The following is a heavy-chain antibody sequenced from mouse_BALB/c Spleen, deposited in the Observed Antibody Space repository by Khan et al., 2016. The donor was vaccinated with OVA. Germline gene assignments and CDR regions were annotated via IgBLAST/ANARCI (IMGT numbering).Heavy chain of an antibody. Sequence: EVQLQESGPGLVKPSQSLSLTCTVTGYSITSDYAWNWIRQFPGNKLEWMGYISYSGSTNYNPSLKSRISITRDTSKNQFFLQLNSVTTEDTATYDCARDCCRYNDAMDYWGQGTSVTVSS. CDR3: ARDCCRYNDAMDY. V-gene: IGHV3-2*02. D-gene: IGHD1-3*01. CDR2: ISYSGST. J-gene: IGHJ4*01. CDR1: GYSITSDYA.